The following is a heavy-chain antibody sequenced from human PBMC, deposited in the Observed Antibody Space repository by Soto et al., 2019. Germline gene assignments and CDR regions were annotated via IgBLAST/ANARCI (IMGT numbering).Heavy chain of an antibody. CDR1: GYSFTSYW. D-gene: IGHD3-3*01. V-gene: IGHV5-51*01. CDR3: ARLPWSGDFWSGYYLYYFDY. J-gene: IGHJ4*02. CDR2: IYPGDSDT. Sequence: GESLKISCKGSGYSFTSYWIGWVRQMPGKGLEWMGIIYPGDSDTRYSPSFQGQVTISADKSISTAYLQWSSLKASDTAMYYCARLPWSGDFWSGYYLYYFDYWGQGTLVTVSS.